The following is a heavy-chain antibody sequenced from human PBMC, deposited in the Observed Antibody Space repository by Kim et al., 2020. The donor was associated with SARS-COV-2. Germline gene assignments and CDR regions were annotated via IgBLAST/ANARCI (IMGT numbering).Heavy chain of an antibody. CDR2: ISYDGSNK. Sequence: GGSLRLSCAASGFTFSSYAMHWVRQAPGKGLEWVAVISYDGSNKYYADSVKGRFTISRDNSKNTLYLQMNSLRAEDTAVYYCARGHSGSYYYGMEVWGQGTTVTVSS. V-gene: IGHV3-30-3*01. J-gene: IGHJ6*02. D-gene: IGHD1-26*01. CDR3: ARGHSGSYYYGMEV. CDR1: GFTFSSYA.